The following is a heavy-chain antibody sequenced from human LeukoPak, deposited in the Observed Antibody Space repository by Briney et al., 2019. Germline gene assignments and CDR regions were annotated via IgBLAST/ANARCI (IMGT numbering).Heavy chain of an antibody. J-gene: IGHJ4*02. D-gene: IGHD2-15*01. CDR1: GFTFSSYA. CDR3: ARDLEYCSGGSCYEGIFDY. Sequence: GGSLRLSCAASGFTFSSYAMHWVRQAPGKGLEGVAVISYDGSNKYYADSVKGRFTISRDNSKNTLYLQMNSLRAEDAAVYYCARDLEYCSGGSCYEGIFDYWGQGTLVTVSS. CDR2: ISYDGSNK. V-gene: IGHV3-30-3*01.